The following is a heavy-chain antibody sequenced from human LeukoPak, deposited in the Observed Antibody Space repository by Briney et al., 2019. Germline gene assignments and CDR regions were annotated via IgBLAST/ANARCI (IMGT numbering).Heavy chain of an antibody. J-gene: IGHJ4*02. CDR1: GGSISIYY. Sequence: PSETLSLTCSFSGGSISIYYCSWIRQPAGKGLEWIGRIFTSGSTNYNPSLKNRVTMSIDTSKNEFSLKLSSVTAADTAVYFCARGIYGDYGLGYWGQGTLVTVSS. V-gene: IGHV4-4*07. CDR3: ARGIYGDYGLGY. CDR2: IFTSGST. D-gene: IGHD2-21*01.